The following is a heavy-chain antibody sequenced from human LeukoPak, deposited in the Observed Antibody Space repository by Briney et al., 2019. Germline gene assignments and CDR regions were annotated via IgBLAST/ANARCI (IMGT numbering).Heavy chain of an antibody. J-gene: IGHJ6*03. Sequence: GGSLRLSCAASGLRFDDYSMNWVRHVPGKGLEWVAGINWDGASTGYGGSMKGRFTISRDNGKNSLYLQMNSLRVEDTAVYYCGRVHCSTNSCYDYYDYYMDVSGKGTTVTVSS. D-gene: IGHD2-2*01. V-gene: IGHV3-20*04. CDR1: GLRFDDYS. CDR2: INWDGAST. CDR3: GRVHCSTNSCYDYYDYYMDV.